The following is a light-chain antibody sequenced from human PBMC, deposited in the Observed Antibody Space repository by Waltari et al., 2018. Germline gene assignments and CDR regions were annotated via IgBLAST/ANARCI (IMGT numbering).Light chain of an antibody. CDR2: YDD. J-gene: IGLJ3*02. V-gene: IGLV1-36*01. Sequence: QSVVTQPPSVSEAPRQRVTISCSGSNSNIGNNAGNWYQQLPGRAPKLLIYYDDLMPSGVSDRFSGSKSGTSASLAISGLQSEDEADYFCAVWDDSLNGVVFGGGTKLNVL. CDR1: NSNIGNNA. CDR3: AVWDDSLNGVV.